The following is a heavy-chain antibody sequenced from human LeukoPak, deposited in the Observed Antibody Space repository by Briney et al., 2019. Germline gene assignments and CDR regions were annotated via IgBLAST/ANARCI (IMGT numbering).Heavy chain of an antibody. J-gene: IGHJ4*02. CDR3: AISSKQQLVPLFDY. CDR1: GYTFTGYY. Sequence: SVKVSCKASGYTFTGYYMHWVRQAPGQGIEWMGWINPNSGGTNYAQKFQGRVTMTRDTTISTDYMELSRVRSDYTAVYYCAISSKQQLVPLFDYWGQGTLVTVSS. V-gene: IGHV1-2*02. CDR2: INPNSGGT. D-gene: IGHD6-13*01.